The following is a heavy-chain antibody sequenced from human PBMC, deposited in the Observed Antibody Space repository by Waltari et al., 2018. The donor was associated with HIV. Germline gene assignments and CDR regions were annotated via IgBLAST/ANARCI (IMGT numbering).Heavy chain of an antibody. CDR3: ARAFMIRGTGAFDI. CDR2: ISSSGSTI. CDR1: GFTFSSYE. V-gene: IGHV3-48*03. J-gene: IGHJ3*02. D-gene: IGHD3-10*01. Sequence: EVQVVESGGGLVQPGGSLRLSCAASGFTFSSYEMNWVRRGPGKGVEGVSYISSSGSTIYCADSVKGRFTMSRYNAKKSLYLRMNSLSAEDTAVYYCARAFMIRGTGAFDIWGQGTMVTVSS.